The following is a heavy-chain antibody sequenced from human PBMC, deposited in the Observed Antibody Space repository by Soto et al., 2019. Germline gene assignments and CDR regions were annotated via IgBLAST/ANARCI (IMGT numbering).Heavy chain of an antibody. CDR2: ISFDASEK. J-gene: IGHJ1*01. CDR1: GFRFSGFG. CDR3: ARDLGGYVHLWDKSNY. Sequence: QVQLVESGGGVVQPGASLTLSFAASGFRFSGFGMHWVRQAPGKGLEWVAVISFDASEKFYVDSVKGRFSISRDDSHSKVFLQMNSLRLEDTGVYYCARDLGGYVHLWDKSNYWGQWTLGNGS. D-gene: IGHD5-12*01. V-gene: IGHV3-30*04.